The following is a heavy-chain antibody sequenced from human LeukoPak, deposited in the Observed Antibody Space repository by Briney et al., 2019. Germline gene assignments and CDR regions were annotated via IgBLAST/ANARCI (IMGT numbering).Heavy chain of an antibody. CDR1: GGSISSSSYH. CDR2: IYYNGKT. D-gene: IGHD5-18*01. J-gene: IGHJ5*02. Sequence: KTSETLSLTCTVSGGSISSSSYHWGRIPQPPGKGLEWIANIYYNGKTYYNPSLKSRVTISVDTSKNQFSLKLSCVTAADTAVYYCASLSWDTAVVFPWGEGTLVTVSS. V-gene: IGHV4-39*01. CDR3: ASLSWDTAVVFP.